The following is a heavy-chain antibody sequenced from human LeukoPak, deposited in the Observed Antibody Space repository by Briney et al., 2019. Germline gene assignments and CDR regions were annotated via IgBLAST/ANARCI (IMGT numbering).Heavy chain of an antibody. D-gene: IGHD6-13*01. V-gene: IGHV4-61*08. CDR3: ARSFRAAAAGSYSFDY. Sequence: SETLSLTCTVSGGSISSGDYYWSWIRQPPGKGLEWIGYIYYSGSTNYNPSLKSRVTISVDTSKNQFSLKLSSVTAADTAVYYCARSFRAAAAGSYSFDYWGQGTLVPVSS. J-gene: IGHJ4*02. CDR1: GGSISSGDYY. CDR2: IYYSGST.